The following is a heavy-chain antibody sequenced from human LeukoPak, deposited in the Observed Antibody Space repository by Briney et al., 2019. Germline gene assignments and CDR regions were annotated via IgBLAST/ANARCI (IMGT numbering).Heavy chain of an antibody. CDR2: ISYSGST. D-gene: IGHD2-15*01. CDR1: GGSISSYY. J-gene: IGHJ4*02. CDR3: ARLWSPMVEIDY. Sequence: PSETLSLICSVSGGSISSYYWSWIRQPPGKGLEWIGYISYSGSTKYNPSLKSRVTISVDTSKNQSSLKVSSVTAADTAVYYCARLWSPMVEIDYWGQGTLVTVSS. V-gene: IGHV4-59*08.